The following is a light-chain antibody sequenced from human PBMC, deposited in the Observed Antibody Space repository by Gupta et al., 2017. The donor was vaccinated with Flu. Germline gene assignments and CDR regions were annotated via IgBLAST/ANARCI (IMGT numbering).Light chain of an antibody. CDR3: ETWDSNTRV. Sequence: QPVLTQSSSAPASLGSSVKLTCTLSSGHSSYIIAWHQQQPGKAPRYLMKLEGSGSYNKGSGVPDRFSGSSSGAARYLTISNLQSEDEADYYCETWDSNTRVFGGGTKLTVL. V-gene: IGLV4-60*03. J-gene: IGLJ3*02. CDR2: LEGSGSY. CDR1: SGHSSYI.